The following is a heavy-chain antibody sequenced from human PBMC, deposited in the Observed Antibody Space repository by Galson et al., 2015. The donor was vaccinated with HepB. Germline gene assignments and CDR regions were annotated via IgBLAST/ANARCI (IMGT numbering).Heavy chain of an antibody. CDR2: ISSSSSTI. J-gene: IGHJ5*02. CDR3: ARARGRGHNWFDP. CDR1: GFTFSSYS. D-gene: IGHD3-10*01. V-gene: IGHV3-48*01. Sequence: SLRLSCAASGFTFSSYSMNWVRQAPGKGLEWVSYISSSSSTIYYADSVKGRFTISRDNAKNSLYLQMNSLRAEDTAVYYCARARGRGHNWFDPWGQGTLVTVSS.